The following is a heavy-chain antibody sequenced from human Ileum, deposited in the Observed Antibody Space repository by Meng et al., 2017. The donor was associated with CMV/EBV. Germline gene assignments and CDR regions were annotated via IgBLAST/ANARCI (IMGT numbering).Heavy chain of an antibody. J-gene: IGHJ6*02. CDR3: ARVLYSNLDYYYYYGMDV. CDR1: FSSYT. CDR2: IIPIFGTA. D-gene: IGHD4-11*01. Sequence: FSSYTISWVRQAPGQGLAWMGGIIPIFGTANYAQKFQGRVTITTDESTSTAYMELSSLRSEDTAVYYCARVLYSNLDYYYYYGMDVWGQGTTVTVSS. V-gene: IGHV1-69*05.